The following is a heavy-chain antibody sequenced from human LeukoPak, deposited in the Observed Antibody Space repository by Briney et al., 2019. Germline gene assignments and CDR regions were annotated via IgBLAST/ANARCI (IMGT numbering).Heavy chain of an antibody. CDR1: GYTFTGYY. Sequence: ASVKVSCKASGYTFTGYYMHWVRQAPGQGLEWMGWINPNSGGTNYAQKFQGWVTMTRDTSISTAYMELSRLRSDDTAVYYCARSPTTYSSSWSNWFDPWGQGTLVIVSS. V-gene: IGHV1-2*04. D-gene: IGHD6-13*01. J-gene: IGHJ5*02. CDR2: INPNSGGT. CDR3: ARSPTTYSSSWSNWFDP.